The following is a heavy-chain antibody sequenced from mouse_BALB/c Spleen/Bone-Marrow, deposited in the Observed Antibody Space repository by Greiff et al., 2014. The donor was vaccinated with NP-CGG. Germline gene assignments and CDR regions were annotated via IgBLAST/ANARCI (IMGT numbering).Heavy chain of an antibody. CDR1: GYALRSYW. D-gene: IGHD4-1*01. CDR3: ARVRNWADY. Sequence: QGQLKEAGAELVRPGSSVEIFCKAFGYALRSYWVNWGKQRPGQGLEWIGQIYPGDGDTNYNGKFKGKATLTADKSSSTAYMQLSSLTSEDSAVYFCARVRNWADYWGQGTTLTVSS. V-gene: IGHV1-80*01. CDR2: IYPGDGDT. J-gene: IGHJ2*01.